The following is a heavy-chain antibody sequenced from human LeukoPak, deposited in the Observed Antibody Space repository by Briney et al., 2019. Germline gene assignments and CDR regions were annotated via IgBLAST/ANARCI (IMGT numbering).Heavy chain of an antibody. CDR2: MNPKSGNR. CDR3: ARGTIPSFFSH. D-gene: IGHD3-3*01. Sequence: ASVKVSCKTSGYTFTSPDINWVRQAPGQGLEWMGWMNPKSGNRVYAQKFQGRVTFSRDTSISTAYMELSSIRSDDTAVYYCARGTIPSFFSHWGQGTLVTVSS. V-gene: IGHV1-8*03. CDR1: GYTFTSPD. J-gene: IGHJ4*02.